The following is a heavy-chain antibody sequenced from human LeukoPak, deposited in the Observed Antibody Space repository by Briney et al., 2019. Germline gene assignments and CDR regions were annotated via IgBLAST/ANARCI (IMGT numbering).Heavy chain of an antibody. V-gene: IGHV3-7*03. D-gene: IGHD3-3*01. CDR1: GFTFSSFW. CDR2: IKKDGSQN. J-gene: IGHJ4*02. Sequence: PGGSLRLSCAASGFTFSSFWMSWVRQAPGKGLEGVANIKKDGSQNYYVESVEGRFTISRDNAKNSLYLQMDSLRVDDTAVYYCTRVFGGYDVSDYWGQGTLVTVSS. CDR3: TRVFGGYDVSDY.